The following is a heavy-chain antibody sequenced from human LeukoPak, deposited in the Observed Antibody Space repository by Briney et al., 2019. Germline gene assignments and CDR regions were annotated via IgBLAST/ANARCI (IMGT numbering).Heavy chain of an antibody. V-gene: IGHV4-38-2*02. CDR2: TYHSGRA. D-gene: IGHD6-6*01. CDR1: GYSISSGYY. Sequence: SETLSLTCTVSGYSISSGYYWGWIRQPPGKGLEWIGSTYHSGRAYYNPSLKSRVTISVDTSKNQFSLKLSSVTAADTAVYYCARGKSSGHWGQGTLVTVSS. CDR3: ARGKSSGH. J-gene: IGHJ4*02.